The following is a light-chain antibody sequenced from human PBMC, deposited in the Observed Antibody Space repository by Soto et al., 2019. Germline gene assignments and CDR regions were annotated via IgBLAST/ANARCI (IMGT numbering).Light chain of an antibody. J-gene: IGKJ5*01. CDR3: QQRSNWPPIP. V-gene: IGKV3-11*01. CDR1: QSVRSY. Sequence: IVLTQPPATLSLTPGERATLSCRASQSVRSYLAWYQQKPGQAPRLLIYDASNRATGIPARFSGSGSGTDFTLTISSLEPEDCAVYYCQQRSNWPPIPFGQGTRLEI. CDR2: DAS.